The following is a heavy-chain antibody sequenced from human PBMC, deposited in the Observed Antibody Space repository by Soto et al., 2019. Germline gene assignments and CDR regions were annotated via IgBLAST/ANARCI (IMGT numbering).Heavy chain of an antibody. CDR2: IYYSGST. J-gene: IGHJ6*02. CDR3: ARRGWGTIFGVVLGPGDYYYYGMDV. D-gene: IGHD3-3*01. CDR1: GGSISSSSYD. Sequence: SETLSLTCTVSGGSISSSSYDWGWIRQPPGKGLEWIGSIYYSGSTYYNPSLKSRVTISVDTSKNQFSLKLSSVTAADTAVYYCARRGWGTIFGVVLGPGDYYYYGMDVWGQGTTVTVSS. V-gene: IGHV4-39*01.